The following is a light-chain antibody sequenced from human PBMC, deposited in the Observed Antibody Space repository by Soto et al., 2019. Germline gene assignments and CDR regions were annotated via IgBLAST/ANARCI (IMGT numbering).Light chain of an antibody. J-gene: IGLJ2*01. Sequence: QSVLTQPASVSGSPGQSITISCTGTSSDVGGYNYVSWYQQHPGKAPKLMIYDVSNRPSGVSNRFSGSKSVNTASLTISGLQAKDEADYYCSSYTSSSTVVFGGGTKLTVL. V-gene: IGLV2-14*03. CDR3: SSYTSSSTVV. CDR2: DVS. CDR1: SSDVGGYNY.